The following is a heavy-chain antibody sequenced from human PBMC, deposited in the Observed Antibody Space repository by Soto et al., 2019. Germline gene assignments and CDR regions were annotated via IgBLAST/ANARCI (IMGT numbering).Heavy chain of an antibody. V-gene: IGHV4-59*01. J-gene: IGHJ5*02. CDR3: ARMYYYDSSGYYNVPNWFDP. CDR2: IYYSGST. Sequence: PSETLSLTCTVSGGSISSYYWSWIRQPPGKGLEWIGYIYYSGSTNYNPSLKSRVTISVDTSKNQFSLKLSSVTAADTAVYYCARMYYYDSSGYYNVPNWFDPWGQGTLVTVS. CDR1: GGSISSYY. D-gene: IGHD3-22*01.